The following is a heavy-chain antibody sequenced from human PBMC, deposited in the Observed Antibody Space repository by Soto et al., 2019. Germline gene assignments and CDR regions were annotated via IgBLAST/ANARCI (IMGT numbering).Heavy chain of an antibody. CDR3: ASVRYSCYDPPGGPFDD. CDR1: GFTFSDYY. Sequence: GGSLRLSCAASGFTFSDYYMSWIRQAPGKGLEWVSYISSSGSTIYYADSVKGRFTISRDNAKNSLYLQMNSLRAEDTAVYYCASVRYSCYDPPGGPFDDWGKGTLVTVSS. J-gene: IGHJ4*02. CDR2: ISSSGSTI. D-gene: IGHD5-12*01. V-gene: IGHV3-11*01.